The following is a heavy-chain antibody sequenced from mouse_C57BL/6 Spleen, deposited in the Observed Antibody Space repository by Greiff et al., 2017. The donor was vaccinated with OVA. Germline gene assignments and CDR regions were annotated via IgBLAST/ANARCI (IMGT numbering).Heavy chain of an antibody. CDR2: INPGSGGT. J-gene: IGHJ2*01. D-gene: IGHD1-1*01. V-gene: IGHV1-54*01. CDR3: ARSLITTYYFDY. Sequence: QVQLQQSGAELVRPGTSVKVSCKASGYAFTNYLIEWVKQRPGQGLEWIGVINPGSGGTNYNEKFKGKATLTADKSSSTAYMQLSSMTSEDSAVYFCARSLITTYYFDYWGQGTTLTVSS. CDR1: GYAFTNYL.